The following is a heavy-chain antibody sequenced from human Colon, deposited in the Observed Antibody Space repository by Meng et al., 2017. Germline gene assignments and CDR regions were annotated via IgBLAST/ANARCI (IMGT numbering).Heavy chain of an antibody. Sequence: VQPVPLGAEVRNPGASGKVLCKAFGFTFTSRGFVWVRRAPGQGLENMGWISAYNGRTNYAPKFHGRVTMTTDTPTTTVYMELRSLRHDDTAIYYCARADDPWPWTHHPHWGQGTLVTVSS. D-gene: IGHD5-18*01. CDR1: GFTFTSRG. CDR3: ARADDPWPWTHHPH. J-gene: IGHJ4*02. V-gene: IGHV1-18*01. CDR2: ISAYNGRT.